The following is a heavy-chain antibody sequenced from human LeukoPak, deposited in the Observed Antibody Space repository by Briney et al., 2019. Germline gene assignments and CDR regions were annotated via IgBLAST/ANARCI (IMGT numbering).Heavy chain of an antibody. CDR2: IYYSGST. Sequence: PSETLSLTCTVSGASISGYSWSWIRQPPGKGLEWIAYIYYSGSTNYNPSLKSRVTMSVDTSKNQFSLMLSSVTAADTAVYYCARDTGSYYFDYWGQGTLVTVSS. J-gene: IGHJ4*02. D-gene: IGHD1-26*01. CDR3: ARDTGSYYFDY. CDR1: GASISGYS. V-gene: IGHV4-59*01.